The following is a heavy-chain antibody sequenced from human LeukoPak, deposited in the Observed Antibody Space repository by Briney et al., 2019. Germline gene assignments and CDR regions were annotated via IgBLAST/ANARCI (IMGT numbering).Heavy chain of an antibody. D-gene: IGHD6-19*01. CDR1: GYTFTSYA. CDR3: ARDIGLFSGWYEVYDY. CDR2: ISAYNGNT. V-gene: IGHV1-18*01. Sequence: ASVKVSCKASGYTFTSYAMNWVRQAPGQGLEWMGWISAYNGNTNYAQKLQGRVTMTTDTSTSTAYMELRSLRSDDTAVYYCARDIGLFSGWYEVYDYWGQGTLVTVSS. J-gene: IGHJ4*02.